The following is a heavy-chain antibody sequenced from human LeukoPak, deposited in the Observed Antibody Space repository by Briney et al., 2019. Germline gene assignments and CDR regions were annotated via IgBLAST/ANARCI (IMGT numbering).Heavy chain of an antibody. D-gene: IGHD2-2*01. V-gene: IGHV3-7*01. Sequence: PGGSLSLSCEASGFRFSSYWMSWVRQAPGKGLEWVANIKQDGSEDYYVDSVKGRFAISRDNAKNSLYLQMNSLRAEDTAVYYCARDRDSGSISWYFLFDYWGQGSLVTVSS. CDR3: ARDRDSGSISWYFLFDY. CDR1: GFRFSSYW. J-gene: IGHJ4*02. CDR2: IKQDGSED.